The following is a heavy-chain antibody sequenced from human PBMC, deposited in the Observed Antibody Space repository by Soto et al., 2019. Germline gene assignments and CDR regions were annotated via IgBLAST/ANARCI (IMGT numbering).Heavy chain of an antibody. V-gene: IGHV1-46*02. Sequence: QVQLVQSGAEVRKPGASVKVSCKPSGYTFNTYYLHWLRQAPGQALEWMGVIHPSGGGTTYAQKFRCRFTVTRDTSKTAVFMEWSSMRSDDTAVYYCARGGHIAVVTASFDNWGQGTLVTVSS. D-gene: IGHD2-21*02. CDR1: GYTFNTYY. CDR3: ARGGHIAVVTASFDN. CDR2: IHPSGGGT. J-gene: IGHJ4*02.